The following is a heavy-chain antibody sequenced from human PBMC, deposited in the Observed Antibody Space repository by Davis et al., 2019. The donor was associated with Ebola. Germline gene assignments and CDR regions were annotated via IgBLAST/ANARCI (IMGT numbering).Heavy chain of an antibody. V-gene: IGHV1-2*06. J-gene: IGHJ4*02. CDR1: GYIFSVYY. Sequence: ASVKVSCKASGYIFSVYYMHWVRQAPGQGLEWMGRINPNGGRTNYAQKLQGRVTMTTDTSTSTAYMELRSLRSDDTAVYYCARGYCSGGSCYSPDYWGQGTLVTVSS. CDR2: INPNGGRT. D-gene: IGHD2-15*01. CDR3: ARGYCSGGSCYSPDY.